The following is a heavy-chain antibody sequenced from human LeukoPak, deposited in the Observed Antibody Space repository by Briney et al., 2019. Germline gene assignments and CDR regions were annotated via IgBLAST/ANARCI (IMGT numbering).Heavy chain of an antibody. D-gene: IGHD3-16*02. V-gene: IGHV3-23*01. CDR2: ISGSGGST. Sequence: QTGGSLRLSCAASGFTFSSYAMSWVRQAPGKGLEWVSAISGSGGSTYYADSVKGRFTISRDNSKNTLYLQMNSLRAEDTAVYYCARRLGELSLFPLWGQGTLVTVSS. J-gene: IGHJ4*02. CDR1: GFTFSSYA. CDR3: ARRLGELSLFPL.